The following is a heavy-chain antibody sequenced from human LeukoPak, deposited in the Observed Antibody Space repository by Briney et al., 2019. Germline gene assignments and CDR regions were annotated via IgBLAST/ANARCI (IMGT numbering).Heavy chain of an antibody. CDR3: ASKSTDHGELRFDY. Sequence: PSETLSLTCTISGDSTNTYFWSWIRQPPGKGLEWIGYIYYTGTTNYNPSFKSRVTISVDTSKNQFSLKVGSVTAADTGVYYCASKSTDHGELRFDYWGQGTLVTVSS. J-gene: IGHJ4*02. CDR2: IYYTGTT. D-gene: IGHD4-17*01. V-gene: IGHV4-59*01. CDR1: GDSTNTYF.